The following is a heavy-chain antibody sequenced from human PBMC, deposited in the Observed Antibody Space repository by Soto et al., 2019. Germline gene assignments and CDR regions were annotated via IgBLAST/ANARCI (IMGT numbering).Heavy chain of an antibody. Sequence: ASVKVSCKASGYTFTGYYMHWVRQAPGQGLEWMGWINPNSGGTNYAQKFQGWVTMTRDTSISTAYMELRRLRSDDTAVYYCARGAEDIGVVPPNYGMDVWGQGTTVTVSS. V-gene: IGHV1-2*04. CDR2: INPNSGGT. J-gene: IGHJ6*02. D-gene: IGHD2-2*01. CDR1: GYTFTGYY. CDR3: ARGAEDIGVVPPNYGMDV.